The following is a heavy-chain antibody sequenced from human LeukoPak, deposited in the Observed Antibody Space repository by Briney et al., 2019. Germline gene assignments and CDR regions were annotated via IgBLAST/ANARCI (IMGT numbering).Heavy chain of an antibody. CDR1: GFTFSSYG. CDR2: IWYDGSNK. D-gene: IGHD3-3*01. J-gene: IGHJ4*02. CDR3: AKDSRCLEWLVDY. V-gene: IGHV3-33*06. Sequence: GGSLRLSCAASGFTFSSYGMHWVRQAPGKGLEWVAVIWYDGSNKYYADSVKGRFTISRDNSKNTLYLQMNSLRAEDTAVYYCAKDSRCLEWLVDYWGQGTLVTVSS.